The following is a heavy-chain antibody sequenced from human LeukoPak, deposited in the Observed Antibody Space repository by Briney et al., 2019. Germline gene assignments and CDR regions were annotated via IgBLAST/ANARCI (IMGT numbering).Heavy chain of an antibody. CDR2: IYHSGST. CDR3: ARVMWELLRGFDYFDY. CDR1: GGSISSGGYY. Sequence: SETLSLTCTVSGGSISSGGYYWSWIRQPPGKGLEWIGYIYHSGSTYYNPSLKSRVTISVDRSKNQFSLKLSSVTAADTAVYYCARVMWELLRGFDYFDYWGQGTLVTVSS. J-gene: IGHJ4*02. V-gene: IGHV4-30-2*01. D-gene: IGHD1-26*01.